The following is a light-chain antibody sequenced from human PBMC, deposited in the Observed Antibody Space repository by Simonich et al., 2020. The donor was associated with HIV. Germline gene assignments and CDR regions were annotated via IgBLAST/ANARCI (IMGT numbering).Light chain of an antibody. Sequence: QSALTQPASVSGSPGQSITISCTGTSSDVGGYNYVSWYQQHPGKAPKLMIYEGNKRPSGVSNRFSGSKSGNTASLTISGLQAEDEADYYCCSYAGSSTAVFGGGTQLTVL. CDR3: CSYAGSSTAV. CDR1: SSDVGGYNY. CDR2: EGN. V-gene: IGLV2-23*01. J-gene: IGLJ7*01.